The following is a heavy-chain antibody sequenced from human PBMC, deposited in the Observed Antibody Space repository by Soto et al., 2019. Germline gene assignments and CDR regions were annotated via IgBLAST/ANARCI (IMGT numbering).Heavy chain of an antibody. Sequence: PGESLKISCKGSGYSFTSYWIGWVRQMPGKGLEWMGIIYPGDSDTRYSPSFQGQVTISADKSISTAYLQWSSLKASDTAMYYCARQYLPYDFWSGYYPNDAFDIWGQGTMVTVSS. V-gene: IGHV5-51*01. J-gene: IGHJ3*02. CDR2: IYPGDSDT. CDR3: ARQYLPYDFWSGYYPNDAFDI. CDR1: GYSFTSYW. D-gene: IGHD3-3*01.